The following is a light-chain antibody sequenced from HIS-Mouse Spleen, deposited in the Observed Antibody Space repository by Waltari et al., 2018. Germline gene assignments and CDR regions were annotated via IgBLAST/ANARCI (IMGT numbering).Light chain of an antibody. CDR1: QSVTSS. J-gene: IGKJ3*01. CDR2: DAS. V-gene: IGKV3-11*01. Sequence: EIELTQSPATLSLSPGERAPLSCRASQSVTSSLAWYQQKPGQAPRLLIYDASNRATGIPARFSGSGSGTDFTLTISSLEPEDFAVYYCQQRSNWPLTFGPGTKVDIK. CDR3: QQRSNWPLT.